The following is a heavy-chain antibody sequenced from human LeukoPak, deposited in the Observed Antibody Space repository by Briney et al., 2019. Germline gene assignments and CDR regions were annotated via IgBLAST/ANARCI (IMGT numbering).Heavy chain of an antibody. V-gene: IGHV3-7*01. CDR3: ARVSGLTYYYDSSGPYFDL. J-gene: IGHJ2*01. CDR2: IKQDGSEK. CDR1: GFTFSSYW. D-gene: IGHD3-22*01. Sequence: GGSLRLSCAASGFTFSSYWMSWVRQAPGKGLEWVANIKQDGSEKYYVDSVKGRFTISRDNAKNSLYLQMNSLRAEDTAVYYCARVSGLTYYYDSSGPYFDLWGRGTLVTVSS.